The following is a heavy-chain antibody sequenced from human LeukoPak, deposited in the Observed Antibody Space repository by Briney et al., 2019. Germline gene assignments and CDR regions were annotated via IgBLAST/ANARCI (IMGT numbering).Heavy chain of an antibody. D-gene: IGHD2-15*01. CDR1: GGSISSSNW. Sequence: SGTLSLTCAVSGGSISSSNWWSWVRRPPGKGLEWIGEIYHSGSTNYNPSLKSRVTISVDKSKNQFSLKLSSVTAADTAVYYCARGPSGGANNWFDPWGQGILVTVSS. CDR3: ARGPSGGANNWFDP. J-gene: IGHJ5*02. V-gene: IGHV4-4*02. CDR2: IYHSGST.